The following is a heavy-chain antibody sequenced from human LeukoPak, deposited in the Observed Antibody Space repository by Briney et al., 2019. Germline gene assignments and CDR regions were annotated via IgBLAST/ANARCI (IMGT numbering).Heavy chain of an antibody. CDR3: ARGHYDSSGYGPYFDY. CDR1: GGSFSGYY. CDR2: INHSGST. Sequence: PSETLSLTCAVYGGSFSGYYWSWIRQPPGKGLGWIGEINHSGSTNYNPSLKSRVTISVDTSKNQFSLKLSSVTAADTAVYYCARGHYDSSGYGPYFDYWGQGTLVTVSS. V-gene: IGHV4-34*01. D-gene: IGHD3-22*01. J-gene: IGHJ4*02.